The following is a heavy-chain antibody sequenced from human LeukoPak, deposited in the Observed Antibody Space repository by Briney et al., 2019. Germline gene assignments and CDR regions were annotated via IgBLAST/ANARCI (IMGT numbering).Heavy chain of an antibody. CDR1: GYTFTSYA. J-gene: IGHJ4*02. CDR3: ARDLGIYCYDTSGSPLADY. Sequence: GASVKVSCKASGYTFTSYAISWVRQAPGQGLEWLGWISVYNGNTNSAQKLQGRVTMATDTSTSTAYMELRSLRSDDTAVYYCARDLGIYCYDTSGSPLADYWGRGTLVTVSS. V-gene: IGHV1-18*01. CDR2: ISVYNGNT. D-gene: IGHD3-22*01.